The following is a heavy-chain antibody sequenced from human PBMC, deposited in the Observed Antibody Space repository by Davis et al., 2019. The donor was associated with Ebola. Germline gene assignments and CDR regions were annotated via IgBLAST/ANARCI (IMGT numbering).Heavy chain of an antibody. V-gene: IGHV1-2*04. CDR2: INPNSGGT. D-gene: IGHD1-26*01. CDR3: AREKWWELPLITYYYYGMDV. Sequence: ASVKVSCKASGYTFTGYYMHWVRQAPGQGLEWMGWINPNSGGTNYAQKFQGWVTMTRDTSISTAYMELSRLRSDDTAVYYCAREKWWELPLITYYYYGMDVWGQGTTVTVSS. J-gene: IGHJ6*02. CDR1: GYTFTGYY.